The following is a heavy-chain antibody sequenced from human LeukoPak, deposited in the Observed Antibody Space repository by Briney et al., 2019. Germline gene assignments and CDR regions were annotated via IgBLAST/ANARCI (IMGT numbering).Heavy chain of an antibody. J-gene: IGHJ4*02. CDR3: ARLDYYGSGSLNDY. CDR1: GGSFSGYY. D-gene: IGHD3-10*01. CDR2: INHSGST. V-gene: IGHV4-34*01. Sequence: PSETLSLTCAVYGGSFSGYYWSWIRQPPGKGLGWIGEINHSGSTNYNPSLKSRVTISADTSKNQFSLKLSSVTAADTAVYYCARLDYYGSGSLNDYWGQGTLVTVSS.